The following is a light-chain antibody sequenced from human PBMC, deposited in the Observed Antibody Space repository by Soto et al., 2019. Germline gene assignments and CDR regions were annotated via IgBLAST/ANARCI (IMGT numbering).Light chain of an antibody. V-gene: IGLV2-14*01. Sequence: QSALTQPASVSGSLGQSITISCTGTSSDVGGYNYVSWYQQHPGKAPKLMIYDVSNRPSGVSNRFSGSKSANTASLTISGLQAEDEADYYCSSYTSSSTRVFGTGTNLTVL. CDR2: DVS. CDR3: SSYTSSSTRV. CDR1: SSDVGGYNY. J-gene: IGLJ1*01.